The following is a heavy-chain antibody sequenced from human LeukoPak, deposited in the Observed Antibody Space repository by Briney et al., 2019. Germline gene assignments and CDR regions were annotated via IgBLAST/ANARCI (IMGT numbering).Heavy chain of an antibody. D-gene: IGHD3-22*01. CDR2: ISGSGGST. V-gene: IGHV3-23*01. J-gene: IGHJ4*02. CDR3: AKRYYYDSSGYYYPY. Sequence: PGGSLRLSCAVSGFTFSSYAMSWVRQAPGKGLEWVSAISGSGGSTYYADSVKGRFTISRDNSKNTLYLQMNSLRAEDTAVYYCAKRYYYDSSGYYYPYWGQGTLVTVSS. CDR1: GFTFSSYA.